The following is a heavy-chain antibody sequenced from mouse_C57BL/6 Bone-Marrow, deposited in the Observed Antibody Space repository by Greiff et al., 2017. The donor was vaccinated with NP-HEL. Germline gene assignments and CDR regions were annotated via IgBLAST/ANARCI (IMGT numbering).Heavy chain of an antibody. D-gene: IGHD1-1*01. J-gene: IGHJ3*01. V-gene: IGHV2-6*01. Sequence: VKVVESGPGLVAPSQSLSITCTVSGFSLTSYGVDWVRQSPGKGLEWLGVIWGVGSTNYNSALKSRLSISKDNSKSQVFLKMNSLQTDDTAMYYCASGGGGSSLFAYWGQGTLVTVSA. CDR1: GFSLTSYG. CDR3: ASGGGGSSLFAY. CDR2: IWGVGST.